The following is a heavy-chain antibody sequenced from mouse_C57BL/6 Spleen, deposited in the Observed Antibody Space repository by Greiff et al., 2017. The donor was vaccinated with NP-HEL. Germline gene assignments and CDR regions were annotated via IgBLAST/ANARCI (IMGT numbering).Heavy chain of an antibody. CDR1: GYTFTDYY. J-gene: IGHJ1*03. V-gene: IGHV1-76*01. CDR3: ARSHYGSSYGYFDV. CDR2: IYPGSGNT. Sequence: VQLQQSGAELVRPGASVKLSCKASGYTFTDYYINWVKQRPGQGLEWIARIYPGSGNTYYNEKFKGKATLTAEKSSSTAYMQLSSLTSEDSAVYFCARSHYGSSYGYFDVWGTRTTVTVSS. D-gene: IGHD1-1*01.